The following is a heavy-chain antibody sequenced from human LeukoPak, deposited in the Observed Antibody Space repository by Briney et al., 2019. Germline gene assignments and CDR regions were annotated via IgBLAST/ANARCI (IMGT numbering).Heavy chain of an antibody. CDR1: GFTFSSYG. Sequence: GGSLRLSCAASGFTFSSYGMHWVRQAPGKGLEWVAVIWYDGSNKYYADSVKGRFTISRDNSKNTLYLQMNSLRAEDTAVYYCARDYSFRQFDYWGQGTLVTVSS. D-gene: IGHD6-13*01. CDR3: ARDYSFRQFDY. CDR2: IWYDGSNK. J-gene: IGHJ4*02. V-gene: IGHV3-33*01.